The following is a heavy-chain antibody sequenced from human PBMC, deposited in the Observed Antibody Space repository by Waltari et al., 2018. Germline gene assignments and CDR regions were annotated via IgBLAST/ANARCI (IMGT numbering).Heavy chain of an antibody. CDR2: ISAYNGNT. V-gene: IGHV1-18*01. CDR1: GYTFTSYG. Sequence: QVQLVQSGAEVKKPGASVKVSCKASGYTFTSYGISWVRQAPGQGLEWMGWISAYNGNTNYAQKLQGRVTMTTDTSTSTAYVELRSLRSDDTAVYHCARDGGLRFLEWPYDYWGQGTLVTVSS. CDR3: ARDGGLRFLEWPYDY. D-gene: IGHD3-3*01. J-gene: IGHJ4*02.